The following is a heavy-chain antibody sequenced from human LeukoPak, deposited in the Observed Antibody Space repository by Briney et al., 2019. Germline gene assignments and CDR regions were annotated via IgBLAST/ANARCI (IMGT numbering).Heavy chain of an antibody. Sequence: GGSLRLSCAASGFTFSTYVIHWVRQAPGKGLEWVAVISNDGSNKYYADSVKGRFTISRDNSKNTLYLQMNSLRAEDTAVYYCARDRAPYGSGSYYKSLGYWGQGTLVTVSS. V-gene: IGHV3-30*01. D-gene: IGHD3-10*01. CDR1: GFTFSTYV. J-gene: IGHJ4*02. CDR2: ISNDGSNK. CDR3: ARDRAPYGSGSYYKSLGY.